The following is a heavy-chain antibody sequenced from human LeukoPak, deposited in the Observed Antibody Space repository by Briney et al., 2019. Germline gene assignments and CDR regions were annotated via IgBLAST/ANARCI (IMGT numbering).Heavy chain of an antibody. J-gene: IGHJ6*04. CDR2: ISSSSSYI. CDR1: GFTFSSYN. Sequence: PGGSLRLFCAASGFTFSSYNMNWGPQAPGKGLEGVSSISSSSSYIYYADSVKGRFTISRDNAKNSLYLQMNSLRAEDTAVYYCAELGITMIGGVWGKGTTVTISS. V-gene: IGHV3-21*01. D-gene: IGHD3-10*02. CDR3: AELGITMIGGV.